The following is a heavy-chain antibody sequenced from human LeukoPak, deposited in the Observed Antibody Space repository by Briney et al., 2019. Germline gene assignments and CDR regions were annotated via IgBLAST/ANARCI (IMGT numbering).Heavy chain of an antibody. V-gene: IGHV3-48*04. Sequence: GGSLRLSCAASGFTFSSYSMNWVRQAPGKGLEWVSYISSSSSTIYYADSVKGRFTISRDNAKNSLYLQMNSLRAEDTAVYYCARCYYDFWSGPLQPVDYWGQGTLVTVSS. J-gene: IGHJ4*02. CDR3: ARCYYDFWSGPLQPVDY. D-gene: IGHD3-3*01. CDR1: GFTFSSYS. CDR2: ISSSSSTI.